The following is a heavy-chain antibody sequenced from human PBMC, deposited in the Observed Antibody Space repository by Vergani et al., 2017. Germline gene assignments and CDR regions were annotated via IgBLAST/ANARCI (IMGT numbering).Heavy chain of an antibody. CDR1: GFTFTSSA. CDR3: ARDGRVTTKNWFDP. J-gene: IGHJ5*02. D-gene: IGHD4-17*01. V-gene: IGHV1-58*01. Sequence: QMQLVQSGPEVKKPGTSVKVSCKASGFTFTSSAVQWVRQARGQRLEWIGWIVVGSGNTNYAQKFQERVTITRDMSTSTAYMELSSLRSEDTAVYYCARDGRVTTKNWFDPWGQGTLVTVSS. CDR2: IVVGSGNT.